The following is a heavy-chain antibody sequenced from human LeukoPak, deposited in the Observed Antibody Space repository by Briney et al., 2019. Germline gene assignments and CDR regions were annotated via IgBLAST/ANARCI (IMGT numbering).Heavy chain of an antibody. Sequence: GGSLRLSCAASGFTFSSYGMHWVRQAPGKGLEWVSYISSSGSTIYYADSVKGRFTISRDNAKNSLYLQMNSLRAEDTAVYYCARDLVWLADYWGQGTLVTVSS. CDR1: GFTFSSYG. CDR3: ARDLVWLADY. J-gene: IGHJ4*02. V-gene: IGHV3-48*04. D-gene: IGHD3-9*01. CDR2: ISSSGSTI.